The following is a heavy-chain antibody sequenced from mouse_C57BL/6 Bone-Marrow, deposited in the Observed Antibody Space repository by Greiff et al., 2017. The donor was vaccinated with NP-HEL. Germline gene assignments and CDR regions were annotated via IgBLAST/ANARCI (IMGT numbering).Heavy chain of an antibody. J-gene: IGHJ1*03. D-gene: IGHD2-4*01. V-gene: IGHV5-9-1*02. CDR2: ISSGGDYI. CDR1: GFTFSSYA. Sequence: EVKVVESGEGLVKPGGSLKLSCAASGFTFSSYAMSWVRQTPEKRLEWVAYISSGGDYIYYADTVKGRFTISRDNARNTLYLQMSSLKSEDTAMYYCTRDRPIYYDSHWYFDVWGTGTTVTVSS. CDR3: TRDRPIYYDSHWYFDV.